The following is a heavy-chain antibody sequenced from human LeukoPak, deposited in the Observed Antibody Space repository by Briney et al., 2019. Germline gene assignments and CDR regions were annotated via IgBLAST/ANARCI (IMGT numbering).Heavy chain of an antibody. J-gene: IGHJ4*02. V-gene: IGHV4-39*01. CDR3: ARRLYYGKTFDY. CDR1: GDSISSSSYY. Sequence: KPSETLSLTCTVSGDSISSSSYYWGWIRQPPGKGLEWIGSIYYSGSTYYNPSLKSRVTISVDTSKNQFSLKLSSVTAADTAVYYCARRLYYGKTFDYWGQGTLVTVSS. D-gene: IGHD3-22*01. CDR2: IYYSGST.